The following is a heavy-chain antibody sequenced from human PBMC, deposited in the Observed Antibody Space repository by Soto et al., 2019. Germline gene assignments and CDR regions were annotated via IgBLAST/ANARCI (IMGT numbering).Heavy chain of an antibody. CDR1: GFTFSSYG. J-gene: IGHJ4*02. D-gene: IGHD1-26*01. Sequence: PGGSLRLSCAASGFTFSSYGMHWVRQAPGKGLEWVAVISYDGSNKYYADSVKGRFTISRDNSKNTLYLQMNSLRAEDTAVYYCAKGIIVGATRVPDYWGQGTLVTVSS. CDR3: AKGIIVGATRVPDY. V-gene: IGHV3-30*18. CDR2: ISYDGSNK.